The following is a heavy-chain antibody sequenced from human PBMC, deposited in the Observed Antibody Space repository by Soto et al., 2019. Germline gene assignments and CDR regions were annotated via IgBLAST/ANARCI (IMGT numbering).Heavy chain of an antibody. CDR1: GGSISSRGYY. Sequence: PSETLSLTCTFSGGSISSRGYYWCWILHPPGKGLEWIGSIYYSGSTYYNPSLKSRVTISVDTSTNKFSLKLNSVTAADTAVYYCARLGYYYYPSGPQAFNYWGQGTLVTVSS. CDR3: ARLGYYYYPSGPQAFNY. D-gene: IGHD3-22*01. J-gene: IGHJ4*02. V-gene: IGHV4-39*01. CDR2: IYYSGST.